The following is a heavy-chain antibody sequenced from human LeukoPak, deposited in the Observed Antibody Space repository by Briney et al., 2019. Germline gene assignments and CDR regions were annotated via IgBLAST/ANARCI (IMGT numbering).Heavy chain of an antibody. CDR2: IYYSGST. CDR3: ARVQLDYGSGRLSNWFDP. Sequence: SETLSLTCTVSGGSISSYYWSWIRQPPGKGLEWIGYIYYSGSTNYNPSLKSRVTISVDTTKNQFSLKLSSVTDAGKTVYYCARVQLDYGSGRLSNWFDPWGQGTLVTVSS. CDR1: GGSISSYY. J-gene: IGHJ5*02. D-gene: IGHD3-10*01. V-gene: IGHV4-59*01.